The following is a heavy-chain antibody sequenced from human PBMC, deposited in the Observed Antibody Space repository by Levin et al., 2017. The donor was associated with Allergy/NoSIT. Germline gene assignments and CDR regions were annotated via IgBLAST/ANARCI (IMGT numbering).Heavy chain of an antibody. D-gene: IGHD3-10*01. J-gene: IGHJ2*01. CDR1: GGSVSSGSYY. CDR2: IYYSGNT. V-gene: IGHV4-39*01. CDR3: ARLEHYGSGAFRYFDL. Sequence: SETLSLICTVSGGSVSSGSYYWGWIRQPPGKGLEWIGNIYYSGNTYYNPSLKSRVTMSVDTSKNQFSLRLNSVTAADTAVYYCARLEHYGSGAFRYFDLWGRGTLVTVSS.